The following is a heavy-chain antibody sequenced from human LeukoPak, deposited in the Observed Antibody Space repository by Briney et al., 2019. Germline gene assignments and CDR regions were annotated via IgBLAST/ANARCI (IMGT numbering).Heavy chain of an antibody. Sequence: GGSLRLSCAASGFAFSSYWMSWVRQAPGKGLGWVANIKQDGSEKYYVDSVKGRFTISRDNAKNSLYLQMNSLRAEDTAVYYCARDRGYCSSTSCLPYYYYGMDVWGKGTTVTVSS. CDR1: GFAFSSYW. V-gene: IGHV3-7*03. D-gene: IGHD2-2*01. CDR3: ARDRGYCSSTSCLPYYYYGMDV. CDR2: IKQDGSEK. J-gene: IGHJ6*04.